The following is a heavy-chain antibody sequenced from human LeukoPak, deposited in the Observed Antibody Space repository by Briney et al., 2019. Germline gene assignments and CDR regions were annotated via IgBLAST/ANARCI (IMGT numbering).Heavy chain of an antibody. CDR3: ARDRGSSGRLGRFDN. CDR2: IKQDGSEK. D-gene: IGHD6-19*01. J-gene: IGHJ4*02. CDR1: GFTLSTYW. Sequence: GGSLRVSCAASGFTLSTYWMTRVRQAPGKGLEWVANIKQDGSEKYYVDSVKGRFTISRDNAKKLPYLQMNSLRVEDTAVYYCARDRGSSGRLGRFDNWGQGTLVTVSP. V-gene: IGHV3-7*01.